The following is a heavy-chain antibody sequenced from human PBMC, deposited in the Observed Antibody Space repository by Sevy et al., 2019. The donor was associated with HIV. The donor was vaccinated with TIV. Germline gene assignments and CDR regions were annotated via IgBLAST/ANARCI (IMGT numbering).Heavy chain of an antibody. D-gene: IGHD6-19*01. CDR2: IIPIFGTA. CDR3: ARGGRIAVAGKGGFDY. J-gene: IGHJ4*02. CDR1: GGTFSSYA. Sequence: ASVKVSCKASGGTFSSYAISWVRQAPGQGLEWMGGIIPIFGTANYAQKFQGRVTITADESTGTAYMELSSLRSEDTAVYYCARGGRIAVAGKGGFDYWGQGTLVTVSS. V-gene: IGHV1-69*13.